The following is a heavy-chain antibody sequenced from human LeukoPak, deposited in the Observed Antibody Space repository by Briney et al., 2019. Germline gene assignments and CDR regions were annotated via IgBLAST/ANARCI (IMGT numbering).Heavy chain of an antibody. J-gene: IGHJ4*02. Sequence: PGGSLRLSCAASGFTFSSYSMNWVRQAPGKGLEWVSSISSSSSYIYYADSVKGRFTISRDNAKNSLYLQMNSLRAEDTAVYYCAKHEQDSSGWPDNFDYWGQGTLVTVSS. V-gene: IGHV3-21*01. CDR1: GFTFSSYS. CDR3: AKHEQDSSGWPDNFDY. CDR2: ISSSSSYI. D-gene: IGHD6-19*01.